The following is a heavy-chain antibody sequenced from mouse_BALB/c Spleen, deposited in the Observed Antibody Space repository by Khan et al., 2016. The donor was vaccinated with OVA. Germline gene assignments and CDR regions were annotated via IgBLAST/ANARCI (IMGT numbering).Heavy chain of an antibody. V-gene: IGHV5-9*02. CDR1: GFAFNSYD. Sequence: EVQLVESGGGLVKPGGSLKLSCEVSGFAFNSYDMSGVRQTPEKRLEWVATISSTGSYTYYPDSVKGRFTISRDTARNTLYLQMSSLRSEDTALYYCTRPSYYGNPWFTYWGQGTLVTVSA. J-gene: IGHJ3*01. CDR3: TRPSYYGNPWFTY. CDR2: ISSTGSYT. D-gene: IGHD2-10*01.